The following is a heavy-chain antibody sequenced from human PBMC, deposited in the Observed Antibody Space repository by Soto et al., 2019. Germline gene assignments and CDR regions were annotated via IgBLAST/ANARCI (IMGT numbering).Heavy chain of an antibody. CDR2: INAGNGNT. Sequence: ASVKVSCKTSGYTFTNYAMHWVRQAPGQRLEWMGWINAGNGNTEYSQKFQGRVTITRDTSANTTYMELSSLRSEDTAVYYCARVLLWFGEGYMDVWGKGTTVTVSS. V-gene: IGHV1-3*01. CDR1: GYTFTNYA. J-gene: IGHJ6*03. D-gene: IGHD3-10*01. CDR3: ARVLLWFGEGYMDV.